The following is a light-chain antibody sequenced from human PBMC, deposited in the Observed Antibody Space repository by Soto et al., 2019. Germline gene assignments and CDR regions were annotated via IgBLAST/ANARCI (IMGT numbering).Light chain of an antibody. Sequence: EFVISHSPATLSVSPGESATLSCRASQSVSSNLAWYQQKPGQAPRLLIYGASTRATGIPARFSGSGSGTEFTLTISRLEPEDFAVYYCQQYASSPRTFGQGTKVDI. J-gene: IGKJ1*01. CDR2: GAS. CDR3: QQYASSPRT. CDR1: QSVSSN. V-gene: IGKV3-15*01.